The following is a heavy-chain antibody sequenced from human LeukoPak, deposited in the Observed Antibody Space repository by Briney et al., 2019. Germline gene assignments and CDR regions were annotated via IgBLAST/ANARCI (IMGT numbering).Heavy chain of an antibody. CDR1: GYTFTSYD. D-gene: IGHD6-19*01. CDR3: ASGLSAEYSSGWSRLYYYYGMDV. CDR2: MNPNSGNT. Sequence: GASVKVSCKASGYTFTSYDINWVRQATGQGLEWMGWMNPNSGNTGYAQKFQGRVTMTRDTSTSTVYMELSSLRSEDTAVYYCASGLSAEYSSGWSRLYYYYGMDVWGQGTTVTVSS. J-gene: IGHJ6*02. V-gene: IGHV1-8*01.